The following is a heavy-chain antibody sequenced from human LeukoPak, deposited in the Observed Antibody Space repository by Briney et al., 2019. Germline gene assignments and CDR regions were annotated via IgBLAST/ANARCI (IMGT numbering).Heavy chain of an antibody. CDR2: VYYSGST. Sequence: SETLSLTCTVSGGSISSYYWSWIRQPPGKGLEWNGYVYYSGSTNYNPSLKSRVTISVDTSKNQFSLKLSSVTAADTAVYYCARDVGYYDSSGYSNWFDPWGQGTLATVSS. J-gene: IGHJ5*02. D-gene: IGHD3-22*01. V-gene: IGHV4-59*01. CDR3: ARDVGYYDSSGYSNWFDP. CDR1: GGSISSYY.